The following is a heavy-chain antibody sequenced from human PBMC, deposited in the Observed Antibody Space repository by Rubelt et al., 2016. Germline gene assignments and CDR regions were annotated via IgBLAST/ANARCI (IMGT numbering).Heavy chain of an antibody. V-gene: IGHV1-2*06. Sequence: QVQLVQSGAEVKKPGASVKVSCKASGYTFTGYYMHWVRQAPGQGLERMGRINPNSGGTNFEAKFQGRVTMTREPSISTAYMERGRLRSDDTAVYYCARGEKTGIDYWGQGTLVTVSS. D-gene: IGHD1-1*01. CDR3: ARGEKTGIDY. CDR2: INPNSGGT. J-gene: IGHJ4*02. CDR1: GYTFTGYY.